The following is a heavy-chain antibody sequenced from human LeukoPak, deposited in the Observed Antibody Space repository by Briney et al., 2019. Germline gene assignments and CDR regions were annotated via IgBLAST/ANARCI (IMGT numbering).Heavy chain of an antibody. CDR2: ISGRGVST. D-gene: IGHD1-20*01. V-gene: IGHV3-23*01. CDR3: AKAASGNWNDVSDY. Sequence: PGGSLRLSCAASGFTFSDYWMSWVRQAPGKGLEWVSAISGRGVSTSYADSVRGRFTISRDNSKNTLYLQMNSLRAEDTAAYYCAKAASGNWNDVSDYWGQGTLVTVSS. CDR1: GFTFSDYW. J-gene: IGHJ4*02.